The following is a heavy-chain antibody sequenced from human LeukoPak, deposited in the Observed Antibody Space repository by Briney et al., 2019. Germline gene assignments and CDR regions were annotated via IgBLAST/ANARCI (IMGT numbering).Heavy chain of an antibody. CDR3: ARRDYLDHFYYIDV. CDR1: GGYISSYY. J-gene: IGHJ6*03. CDR2: IFTGSS. D-gene: IGHD3-10*01. V-gene: IGHV4-4*07. Sequence: SETLSLTCTVPGGYISSYYWTWIRQPAGKGLEWIGRIFTGSSNYNPSLRSRVTMSIDTSKNQFSLKLSSVTAADTAVYYCARRDYLDHFYYIDVWDKGNTVTVSS.